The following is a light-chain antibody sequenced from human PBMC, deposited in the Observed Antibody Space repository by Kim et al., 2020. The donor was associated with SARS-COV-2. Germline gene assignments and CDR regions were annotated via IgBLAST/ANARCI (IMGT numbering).Light chain of an antibody. CDR1: QSLSIS. Sequence: LGERATPTGRASQSLSISLAWYQQKPGPAPTLIIYYSSNRATAIPDRVSGSGSGTDFTLTISSLGPENIAIYDCQQRNNRTSAVTFGGGTKVDIK. J-gene: IGKJ4*01. CDR3: QQRNNRTSAVT. CDR2: YSS. V-gene: IGKV3-11*01.